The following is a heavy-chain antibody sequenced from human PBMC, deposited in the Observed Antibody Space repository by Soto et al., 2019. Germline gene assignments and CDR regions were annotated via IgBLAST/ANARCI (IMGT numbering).Heavy chain of an antibody. CDR1: GGSIYRSGYY. J-gene: IGHJ4*02. D-gene: IGHD5-18*01. Sequence: SETLSLTCTVSGGSIYRSGYYWGWIRQPPGRGLEWIGNIDYNGVTYSNPSLKSRVTISRDTSKNQFSLKLSSVTDADTALYYCARGRGYSYGPYYFDYWGQGTLVTVSS. V-gene: IGHV4-39*07. CDR2: IDYNGVT. CDR3: ARGRGYSYGPYYFDY.